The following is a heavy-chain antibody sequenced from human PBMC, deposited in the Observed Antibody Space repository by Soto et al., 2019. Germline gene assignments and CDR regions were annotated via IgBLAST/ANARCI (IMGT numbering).Heavy chain of an antibody. CDR1: GYTFTSYD. D-gene: IGHD2-2*01. V-gene: IGHV1-8*01. CDR2: MNPNSGNT. Sequence: ASVKVSCKASGYTFTSYDINWVRQATGQGLEWMGWMNPNSGNTGYAQKFQGRVTMTRNTSISTAYMELSSLRSEDTAVYYCARVVAESREPTNDAFDIWGQGTRVTVSS. CDR3: ARVVAESREPTNDAFDI. J-gene: IGHJ3*02.